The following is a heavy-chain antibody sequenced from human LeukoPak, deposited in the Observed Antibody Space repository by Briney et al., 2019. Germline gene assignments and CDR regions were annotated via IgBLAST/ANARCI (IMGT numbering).Heavy chain of an antibody. J-gene: IGHJ4*02. CDR2: INHSGRT. V-gene: IGHV4-34*01. CDR3: ARGGLSYDY. Sequence: EPSETLSLTCAVYGGSFSGYYWSWIRQPPGKGLEWIGEINHSGRTNYNPSLKSRVTISVDTSKNQFSPKLSSVTAADTAVYYCARGGLSYDYWGQGTLVTVSS. CDR1: GGSFSGYY. D-gene: IGHD6-19*01.